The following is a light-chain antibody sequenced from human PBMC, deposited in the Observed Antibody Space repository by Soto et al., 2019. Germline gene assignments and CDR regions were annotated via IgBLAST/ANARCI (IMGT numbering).Light chain of an antibody. V-gene: IGKV3-20*01. Sequence: EIVMTQSPATLSVSPGERATLSCRASQSVSSSYLAWYQQKPGQAPRLLIYGASSRATGIPDRFSGSGSVTDFTLTITRLEPEDSAVYFCQQYTGPPTTFGQGTRLEIK. CDR3: QQYTGPPTT. CDR1: QSVSSSY. CDR2: GAS. J-gene: IGKJ5*01.